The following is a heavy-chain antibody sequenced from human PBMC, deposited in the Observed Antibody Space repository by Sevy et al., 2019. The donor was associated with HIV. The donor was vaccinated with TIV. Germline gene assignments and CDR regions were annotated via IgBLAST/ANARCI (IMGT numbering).Heavy chain of an antibody. CDR3: ARDLALWSFFSLYFDY. J-gene: IGHJ4*02. V-gene: IGHV3-11*01. Sequence: GGYLRLSCSASGLNVSDYFMSWIRQAPGKRPEWVSYISSSGTIIYYADSVRGRFTISRDKAKNSLYLQMNSLRAEDTAIYYCARDLALWSFFSLYFDYWGQGTLVTVSS. D-gene: IGHD2-21*01. CDR1: GLNVSDYF. CDR2: ISSSGTII.